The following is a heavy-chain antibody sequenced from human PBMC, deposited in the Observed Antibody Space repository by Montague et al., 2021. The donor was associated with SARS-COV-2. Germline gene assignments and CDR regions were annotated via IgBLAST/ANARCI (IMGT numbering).Heavy chain of an antibody. J-gene: IGHJ6*02. CDR2: INHSGST. CDR3: ARGHAVTTFYYYYYGMDV. D-gene: IGHD4-17*01. Sequence: SETLSLTCAVYGGSFSGYYWSWIRQPPGKGLEWIGEINHSGSTNYNPSLKSRVTISVDTSKNQFSLTLSSVTAADTAVYYCARGHAVTTFYYYYYGMDVWGQGTTVTVSS. CDR1: GGSFSGYY. V-gene: IGHV4-34*01.